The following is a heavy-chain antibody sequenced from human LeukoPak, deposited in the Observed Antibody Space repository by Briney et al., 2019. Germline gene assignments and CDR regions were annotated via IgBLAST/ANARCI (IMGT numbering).Heavy chain of an antibody. CDR3: ARISDHYDSSGYSVFDY. CDR2: IDWDDDK. V-gene: IGHV2-70*11. J-gene: IGHJ4*02. CDR1: GGSISSYYW. Sequence: TLSLTCTVSGGSISSYYWGWIRQPPGKALEWLARIDWDDDKYYSTSLKTRLTISKDTSKNQVVLTMINMDPVDTATYYCARISDHYDSSGYSVFDYWGQGILVTVSS. D-gene: IGHD3-22*01.